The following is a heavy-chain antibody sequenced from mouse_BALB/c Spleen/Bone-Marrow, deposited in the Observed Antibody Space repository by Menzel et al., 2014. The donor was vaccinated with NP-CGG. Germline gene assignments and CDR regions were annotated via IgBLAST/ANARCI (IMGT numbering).Heavy chain of an antibody. CDR1: GVDFSRYW. CDR3: ARRDYYYGMDY. Sequence: CEASGVDFSRYWMSWVRQAPGKGLEWIGEINPDSRTINSTPSLKDKFIISRDKGKNTLYLEMSKVRSEDTALYYCARRDYYYGMDYWGQGTSVTVSS. CDR2: INPDSRTI. V-gene: IGHV4-1*02. D-gene: IGHD3-3*01. J-gene: IGHJ4*01.